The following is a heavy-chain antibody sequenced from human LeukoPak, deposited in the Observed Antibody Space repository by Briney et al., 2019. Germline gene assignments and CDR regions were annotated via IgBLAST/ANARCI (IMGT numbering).Heavy chain of an antibody. V-gene: IGHV3-48*03. CDR1: GFTFSSYE. CDR3: ARDPSLAVAGFFDY. D-gene: IGHD6-19*01. CDR2: ISSSGSTI. J-gene: IGHJ4*02. Sequence: GGSLRLSCTASGFTFSSYEMNWVRQAPGKGLEWVTYISSSGSTIYYADSVKGRFTISRDNAKNSLYLQMNSLRAEDTAVYYCARDPSLAVAGFFDYWGQGTLVTVSS.